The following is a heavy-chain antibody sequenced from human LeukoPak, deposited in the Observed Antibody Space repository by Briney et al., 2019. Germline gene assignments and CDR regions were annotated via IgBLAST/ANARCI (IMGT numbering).Heavy chain of an antibody. D-gene: IGHD3-22*01. CDR3: ARVGPIYYYDSLPDAFDI. J-gene: IGHJ3*02. V-gene: IGHV4-30-2*01. CDR2: IYHSGST. CDR1: GGSISSGGYY. Sequence: SETLSLTCTVSGGSISSGGYYWSWIRQPPGKGLEWIGYIYHSGSTYYNPSLKSRVTISVDRSKNQFSLKLSSVTAADTAVYHCARVGPIYYYDSLPDAFDIWGQGTMVTVSS.